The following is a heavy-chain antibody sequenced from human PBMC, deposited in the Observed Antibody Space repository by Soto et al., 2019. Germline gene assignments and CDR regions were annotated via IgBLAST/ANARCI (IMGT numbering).Heavy chain of an antibody. CDR1: GYTFTSYA. V-gene: IGHV1-3*01. CDR2: INAGNGNT. D-gene: IGHD3-22*01. J-gene: IGHJ5*02. Sequence: ASVKVSCKASGYTFTSYAMHWVRQAPGQRLEWMGWINAGNGNTKYSQKFQGRVTITRDTSASTAYMELSSLKTEDTAVYYCSTNYYDSSGYDNWFDPWGQGTLLTVSS. CDR3: STNYYDSSGYDNWFDP.